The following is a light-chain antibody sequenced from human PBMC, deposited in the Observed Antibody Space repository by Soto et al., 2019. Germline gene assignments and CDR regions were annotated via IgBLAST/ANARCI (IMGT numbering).Light chain of an antibody. Sequence: DIQMTQSPSSLSASVGDRVTITCRASQSISSYLNWYQQKPGKAPKLPIYAASSLQSGVPSRFSGSGSGTDFTLTISILQPEDFATYYCPQSYSIITFGQGTRLEIK. CDR1: QSISSY. CDR2: AAS. J-gene: IGKJ5*01. CDR3: PQSYSIIT. V-gene: IGKV1-39*01.